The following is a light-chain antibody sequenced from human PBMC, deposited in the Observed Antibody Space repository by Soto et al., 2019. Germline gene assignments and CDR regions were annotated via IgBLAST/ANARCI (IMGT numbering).Light chain of an antibody. CDR2: DVS. J-gene: IGLJ2*01. CDR3: SSYTSSSPYVV. CDR1: SSDVGNYNY. V-gene: IGLV2-14*01. Sequence: QSALTQPASVSGSPGQSITISCTGTSSDVGNYNYVSWYQQHPGKAPKLMIYDVSNRPSGVSNRFSGSKSGNTASLTISGLQAEDAADYYCSSYTSSSPYVVFGGGTKLTVL.